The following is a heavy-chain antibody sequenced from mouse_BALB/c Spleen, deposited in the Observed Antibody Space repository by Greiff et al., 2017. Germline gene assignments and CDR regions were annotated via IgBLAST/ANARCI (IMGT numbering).Heavy chain of an antibody. CDR1: GFNIKDTY. V-gene: IGHV14-3*02. CDR3: ARFLTTVVATRYYYAMGF. Sequence: VQLQQSGAELVKPGASVKLSCTASGFNIKDTYMHWVKQRPEQGLEWIGRIDPANGNTKYDPKFQGKATITADTSSNTAYLQLSSLTSEDTAVYYCARFLTTVVATRYYYAMGFWGQGTSVTVSS. J-gene: IGHJ4*01. CDR2: IDPANGNT. D-gene: IGHD1-1*01.